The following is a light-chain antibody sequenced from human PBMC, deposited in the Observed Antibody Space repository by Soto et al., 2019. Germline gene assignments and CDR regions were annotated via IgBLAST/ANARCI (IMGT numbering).Light chain of an antibody. Sequence: QSALTQPRSVSGSPGHSVTISCTGTSSDVGGYDYVSWYQHHPGTAPKLMIYDVSMRPSGVPDRFSGSKSGSTASLTISGLQAEDEGDYYCCSYAGSYTFYVFGTGTKVTV. CDR2: DVS. CDR3: CSYAGSYTFYV. J-gene: IGLJ1*01. V-gene: IGLV2-11*01. CDR1: SSDVGGYDY.